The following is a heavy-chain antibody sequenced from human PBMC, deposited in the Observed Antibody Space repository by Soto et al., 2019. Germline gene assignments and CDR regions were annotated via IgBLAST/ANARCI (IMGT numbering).Heavy chain of an antibody. V-gene: IGHV2-5*02. Sequence: QITLKESGPTLVKPTQTLTLTCTFSGFSLSSTRMAVGWIRQPPGKALEWLALIYWDDDKRYRPILKSRLTSSRATTKSKVLLTMSNADAVDTAADHSAHMAVPRVEYYFDYWGEETLVTVTS. CDR3: AHMAVPRVEYYFDY. D-gene: IGHD6-19*01. J-gene: IGHJ4*02. CDR2: IYWDDDK. CDR1: GFSLSSTRMA.